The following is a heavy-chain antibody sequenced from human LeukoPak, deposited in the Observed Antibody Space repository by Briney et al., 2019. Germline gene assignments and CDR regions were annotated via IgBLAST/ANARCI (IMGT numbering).Heavy chain of an antibody. D-gene: IGHD2-8*01. J-gene: IGHJ4*02. Sequence: GGSLRLSCAASGFTFSSHSMRWVRQPPGEGREWVAAICPSGDSTTYRDSVKGQYTISRDNSRNRLYLQMNTQTVEDTAIYYSARRLLTGGVSHLFDFWGQGALVTVSS. V-gene: IGHV3-23*01. CDR3: ARRLLTGGVSHLFDF. CDR2: ICPSGDST. CDR1: GFTFSSHS.